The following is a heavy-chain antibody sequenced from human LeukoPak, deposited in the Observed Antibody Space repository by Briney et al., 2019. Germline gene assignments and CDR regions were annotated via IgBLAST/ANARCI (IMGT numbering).Heavy chain of an antibody. Sequence: SETLSLTCTVSGGSISSYYWSWIRQPPGKGLEWIGEIYHSGSTNYNPSLKRRVTISVDKSKTQFSLKLSSVTAADTAVYYCARLVGVYGSGSYHFDYWGQGTLVTVSS. D-gene: IGHD3-10*01. CDR3: ARLVGVYGSGSYHFDY. CDR1: GGSISSYY. V-gene: IGHV4-34*01. CDR2: IYHSGST. J-gene: IGHJ4*02.